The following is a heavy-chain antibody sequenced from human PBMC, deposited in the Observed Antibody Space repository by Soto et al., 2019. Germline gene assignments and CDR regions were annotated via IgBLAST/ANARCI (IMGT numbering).Heavy chain of an antibody. V-gene: IGHV1-2*02. Sequence: QVQLVQSGAEVKKPGASVKVSCKASGYTFTGYYMHWVRQAPGQGLEWMGWINPNSGGTKSAQKCQGRVTMTSDTSISTAYMELCRLRSDDTAVYYCARWKGAYYDSSGYHYYFDYWGQGTLVTVSS. CDR3: ARWKGAYYDSSGYHYYFDY. J-gene: IGHJ4*02. CDR1: GYTFTGYY. D-gene: IGHD3-22*01. CDR2: INPNSGGT.